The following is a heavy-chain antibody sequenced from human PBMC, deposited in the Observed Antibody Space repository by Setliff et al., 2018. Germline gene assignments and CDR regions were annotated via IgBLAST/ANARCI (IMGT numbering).Heavy chain of an antibody. CDR2: IYHNGNT. D-gene: IGHD5-18*01. Sequence: SETLSLTCTVSGGSISPYFWSWIRQPPGKGLEWIGYIYHNGNTDFNPSLKSRVNMSVDTSKNQIALNLKSVTAADTAVYYCARDRTAYSYGLDVWGQGTTVTVSS. V-gene: IGHV4-59*01. J-gene: IGHJ6*02. CDR3: ARDRTAYSYGLDV. CDR1: GGSISPYF.